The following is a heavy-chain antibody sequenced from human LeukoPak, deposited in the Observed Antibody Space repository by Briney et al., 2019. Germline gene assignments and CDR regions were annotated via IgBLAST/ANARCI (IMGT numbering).Heavy chain of an antibody. CDR2: INSDGSSV. V-gene: IGHV3-74*01. J-gene: IGHJ4*02. Sequence: GGSLRLSCAASGFTFSTYWMHWVRQAPGKGLVWASRINSDGSSVTYADSVKGRFTISRDNAKNTLYLQMNRLRVEDTAVYFCARSDYGDNYWGQGTLVTVSS. CDR3: ARSDYGDNY. CDR1: GFTFSTYW. D-gene: IGHD4-17*01.